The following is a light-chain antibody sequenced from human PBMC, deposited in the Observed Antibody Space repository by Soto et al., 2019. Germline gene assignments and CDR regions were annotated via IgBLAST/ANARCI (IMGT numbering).Light chain of an antibody. J-gene: IGKJ5*01. Sequence: EILFTHSPVTLSLSPGERSTLSCSASHRVSIIYLAWYQQKPGQAPRLLIYGASSRSTGIPARFSGSGSGTDFTLTISSLEPEDFAIYYCQQRNYWQVTFGQGTRLETK. CDR2: GAS. CDR3: QQRNYWQVT. CDR1: HRVSIIY. V-gene: IGKV3D-20*02.